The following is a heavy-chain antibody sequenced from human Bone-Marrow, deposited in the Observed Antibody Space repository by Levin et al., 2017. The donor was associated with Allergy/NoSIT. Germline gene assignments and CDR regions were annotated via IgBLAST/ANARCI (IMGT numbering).Heavy chain of an antibody. Sequence: QTLSLTCTFSWFSLSTSGMCVSWIRQPPGKALEWLARIDWDDDKNYSTSLKTRLTISKDTSKNQVVLTMTNMDPVDTATYYCARMRSSGWYPDYWGQGTLVTVSS. D-gene: IGHD6-19*01. J-gene: IGHJ4*02. CDR3: ARMRSSGWYPDY. CDR2: IDWDDDK. V-gene: IGHV2-70*11. CDR1: WFSLSTSGMC.